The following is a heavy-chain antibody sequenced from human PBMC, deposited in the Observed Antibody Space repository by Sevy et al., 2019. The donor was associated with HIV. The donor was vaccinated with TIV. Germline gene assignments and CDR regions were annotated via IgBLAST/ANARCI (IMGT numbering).Heavy chain of an antibody. J-gene: IGHJ5*02. CDR1: GGSVSRYH. Sequence: SETLSLTCTVSGGSVSRYHWSWIRQPAGKGLEWIGRVYSSGSTDYNPSLKSRVTMSIETSKNQVSLKLTSVTAADTAIYYCARDGVRSTSSWYWFDPWGQGTLVTVSS. CDR3: ARDGVRSTSSWYWFDP. D-gene: IGHD6-13*01. V-gene: IGHV4-4*07. CDR2: VYSSGST.